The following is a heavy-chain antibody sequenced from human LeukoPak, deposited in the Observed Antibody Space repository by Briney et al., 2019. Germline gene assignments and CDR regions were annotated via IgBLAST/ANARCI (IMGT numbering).Heavy chain of an antibody. Sequence: PSETLSLTCTVSGGSISSYYWSWIRQPPGKGLEWIGYIYYSGSTNYNPSLKSRVTISVDTSKNQFSLKLSSVTAADTAVYYCARANTAMVSYYYGMDVWGQGTTVTVSS. V-gene: IGHV4-59*01. CDR3: ARANTAMVSYYYGMDV. J-gene: IGHJ6*02. CDR1: GGSISSYY. D-gene: IGHD5-18*01. CDR2: IYYSGST.